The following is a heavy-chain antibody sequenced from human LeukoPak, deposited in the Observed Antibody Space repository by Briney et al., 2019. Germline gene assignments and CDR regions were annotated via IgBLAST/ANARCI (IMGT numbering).Heavy chain of an antibody. Sequence: SETLSLTCTDYGGSISSGGYYWSWIRQHPGKGLEWIGYIYYSGSTYYNPSLKSRVTISVDTSKNQFSLKLSSVTAADTAVYYCARRSASYFDYWGQGTLVTVSS. CDR1: GGSISSGGYY. V-gene: IGHV4-31*03. CDR3: ARRSASYFDY. J-gene: IGHJ4*02. CDR2: IYYSGST.